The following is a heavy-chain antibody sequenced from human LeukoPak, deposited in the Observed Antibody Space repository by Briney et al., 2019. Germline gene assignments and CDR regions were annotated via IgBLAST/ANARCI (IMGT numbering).Heavy chain of an antibody. J-gene: IGHJ4*02. V-gene: IGHV3-21*01. Sequence: GGSLRLSCAASGFTFSRNCMNWVRQAPGKGLEWVSSISTSSSYIYYADSVKGRFTISRNNGKNSLYLQMNSLRAEDTAVYYCARGAEGIAATDYWGQGTLVTVSS. CDR2: ISTSSSYI. CDR1: GFTFSRNC. CDR3: ARGAEGIAATDY. D-gene: IGHD6-13*01.